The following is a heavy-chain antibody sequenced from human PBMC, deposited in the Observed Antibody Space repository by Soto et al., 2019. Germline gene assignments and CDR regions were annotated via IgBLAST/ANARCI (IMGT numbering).Heavy chain of an antibody. V-gene: IGHV4-4*07. Sequence: QVQLHESGPGLVKPSETLSLTCNVSGASVGSFYWSWIRQSAGKGLEWIGRVYSTGGVAYNPALEGRVTISLDMSNNHFSLEIKSVTAADTAVYFCARDLSGTGLDVWGRGTTVSVSS. CDR2: VYSTGGV. CDR3: ARDLSGTGLDV. J-gene: IGHJ6*02. D-gene: IGHD1-26*01. CDR1: GASVGSFY.